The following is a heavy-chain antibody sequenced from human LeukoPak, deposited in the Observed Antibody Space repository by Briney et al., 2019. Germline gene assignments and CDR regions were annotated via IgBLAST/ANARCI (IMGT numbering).Heavy chain of an antibody. D-gene: IGHD3-10*01. CDR2: IYHAGST. J-gene: IGHJ5*01. CDR1: GASISSSNW. CDR3: ARQPHAFDNWFDS. Sequence: SGTLSLTCTVSGASISSSNWWTWVRQPPGEALEWIGEIYHAGSTKYNPSLKSRLTISVDKSSNSFSLSLTSVTAADTAFYYCARQPHAFDNWFDSWGQGTLVTVSA. V-gene: IGHV4-4*02.